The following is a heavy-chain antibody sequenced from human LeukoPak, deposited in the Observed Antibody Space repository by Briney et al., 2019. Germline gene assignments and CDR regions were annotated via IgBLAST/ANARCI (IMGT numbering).Heavy chain of an antibody. CDR1: GLPIADFA. D-gene: IGHD4-11*01. J-gene: IGHJ4*02. CDR2: ISGDGVST. Sequence: GGSLRLSCVASGLPIADFAMHWVRQAPGKGLEWVSLISGDGVSTFYADSVKGRFSISRDNSKNSLYPEMNSLRTEDAAMYYCAKESVKFDYWGQGTLVAVSS. V-gene: IGHV3-43*02. CDR3: AKESVKFDY.